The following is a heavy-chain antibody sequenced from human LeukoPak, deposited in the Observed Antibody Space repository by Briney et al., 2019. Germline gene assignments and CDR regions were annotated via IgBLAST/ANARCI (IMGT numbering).Heavy chain of an antibody. V-gene: IGHV3-23*01. Sequence: GGSLRLSCAASGFTFSSYAMSWVRQAPGKGLEWVSAISGSGGSTYYADSVKGRFTISRDNAKNSLYLQMNSLRAEDTAVYYCAKGIAVDGYYYFGMDVWGQGTTVSVSS. CDR2: ISGSGGST. CDR1: GFTFSSYA. D-gene: IGHD6-13*01. CDR3: AKGIAVDGYYYFGMDV. J-gene: IGHJ6*02.